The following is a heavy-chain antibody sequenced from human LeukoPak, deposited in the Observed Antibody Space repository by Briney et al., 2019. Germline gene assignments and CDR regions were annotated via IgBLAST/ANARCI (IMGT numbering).Heavy chain of an antibody. V-gene: IGHV1-2*02. J-gene: IGHJ5*02. D-gene: IGHD4-11*01. CDR3: ARVTTENWFDP. Sequence: ASVKVSCKASGYTFTGSYMHWVRQAPGQGLEWMGRINPNSGDTNYGQKFQGRVTMTRDTSISTAYMELSRLRSDDTAVYYCARVTTENWFDPWGQGTLVTVSS. CDR1: GYTFTGSY. CDR2: INPNSGDT.